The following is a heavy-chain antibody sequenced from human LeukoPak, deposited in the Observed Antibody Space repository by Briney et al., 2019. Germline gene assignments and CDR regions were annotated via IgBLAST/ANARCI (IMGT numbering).Heavy chain of an antibody. CDR3: ARSTGYKADY. CDR2: IKTDGSIT. V-gene: IGHV3-74*01. CDR1: GSSFSVYW. Sequence: GGSLRLSCAASGSSFSVYWMHWVRQAPGKGPVWVSRIKTDGSITDYADSVKGRFTISRDNSKNTLYLQMNSLRAEDTAVYYCARSTGYKADYWGQGTLVTVSS. D-gene: IGHD3-22*01. J-gene: IGHJ4*02.